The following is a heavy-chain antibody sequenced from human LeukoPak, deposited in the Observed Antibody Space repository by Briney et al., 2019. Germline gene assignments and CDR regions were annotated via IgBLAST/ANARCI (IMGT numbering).Heavy chain of an antibody. J-gene: IGHJ6*03. D-gene: IGHD2-21*01. V-gene: IGHV3-23*01. CDR2: ISGSGGST. CDR3: AKVRGGDGYYYYMDV. CDR1: GFTFSSYA. Sequence: AGGSLRLSCAASGFTFSSYAMSWVRQAPGKGLEWVSAISGSGGSTYYADSVKGRFTISRDNSKNTLYLQMNSLRAEDTAVYYCAKVRGGDGYYYYMDVWGKGTTVTVSS.